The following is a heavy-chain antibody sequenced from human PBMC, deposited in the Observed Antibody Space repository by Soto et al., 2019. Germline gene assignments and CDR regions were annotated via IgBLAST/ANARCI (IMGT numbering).Heavy chain of an antibody. Sequence: ASVKVACKASGYTFTSYAMHWVRQAPGQRLEWMGWINAGNGNTKYSQKLQGRVTITRDTSASTAYMELSSLRSEDTAVYYCARGPAPRYCSGGSCYPVDYWGQGTLVTVSS. D-gene: IGHD2-15*01. J-gene: IGHJ4*02. CDR2: INAGNGNT. V-gene: IGHV1-3*01. CDR3: ARGPAPRYCSGGSCYPVDY. CDR1: GYTFTSYA.